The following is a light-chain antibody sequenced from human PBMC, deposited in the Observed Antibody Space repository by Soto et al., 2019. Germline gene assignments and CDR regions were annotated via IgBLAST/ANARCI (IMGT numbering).Light chain of an antibody. Sequence: EIVLTQSPGTLSLSPGERATLSCRPSQSVSSTYLDWYQQKPGQAPRLLIYAASSRATGIPDRFSGGASATDFTLTISRLEPEDFSVYYCRHYINSHSPFGQGTKVQIK. J-gene: IGKJ1*01. CDR3: RHYINSHSP. CDR1: QSVSSTY. CDR2: AAS. V-gene: IGKV3-20*01.